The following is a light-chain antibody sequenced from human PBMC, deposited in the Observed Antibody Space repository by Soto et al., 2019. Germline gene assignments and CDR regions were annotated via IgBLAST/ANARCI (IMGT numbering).Light chain of an antibody. CDR3: ETWDSNTYV. CDR2: LEGSGSY. J-gene: IGLJ1*01. Sequence: QPVLTQSSSASASLGSSVKLTCTLSSGHSSYIIAWHQQQPGKAPRYLMKLEGSGSYNKGSGVPDRFSGSSSGADRYRTIAILQFEDEADYYCETWDSNTYVFGTGTKVTVL. CDR1: SGHSSYI. V-gene: IGLV4-60*02.